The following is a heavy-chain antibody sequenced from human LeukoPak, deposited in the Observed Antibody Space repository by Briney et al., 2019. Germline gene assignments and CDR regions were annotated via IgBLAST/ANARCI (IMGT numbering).Heavy chain of an antibody. CDR1: GGSFSGYY. Sequence: SETLSLTCAAYGGSFSGYYWSWIRQPPGKGLEWIGEINHSGSTNYNPSLKSRVTISVDTSKNQFSLKLSSVTAADTAVYYCARGAGIAAAGTFDYWGQGTLVTVSS. D-gene: IGHD6-13*01. J-gene: IGHJ4*02. CDR3: ARGAGIAAAGTFDY. V-gene: IGHV4-34*01. CDR2: INHSGST.